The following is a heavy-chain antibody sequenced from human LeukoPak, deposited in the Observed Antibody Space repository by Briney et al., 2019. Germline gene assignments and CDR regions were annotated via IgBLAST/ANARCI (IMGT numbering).Heavy chain of an antibody. CDR2: ISGSGGRT. Sequence: GGSLRLSCAASGFTFSSYAMSWVRQAPGEGLEWVSAISGSGGRTYYADSVKGRFTISRDNSKNTLYLQMNSLRAEDTAVYYCAKSPRGELSYWGQGTLVTVSS. V-gene: IGHV3-23*01. J-gene: IGHJ4*02. CDR3: AKSPRGELSY. CDR1: GFTFSSYA. D-gene: IGHD3-16*02.